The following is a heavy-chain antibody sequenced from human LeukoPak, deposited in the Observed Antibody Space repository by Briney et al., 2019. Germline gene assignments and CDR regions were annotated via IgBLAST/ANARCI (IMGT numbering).Heavy chain of an antibody. Sequence: ASVEVSCKASGGTFSSYAISWVRQAPGQGLEWMGRIIPIFGTANYAQKFQGRVTITTDESTSTAYMELSSMRSEDTAVYYGARDWVTMVRGVIITPAYYFDYWGQGTLVTVSS. J-gene: IGHJ4*02. V-gene: IGHV1-69*05. D-gene: IGHD3-10*01. CDR2: IIPIFGTA. CDR1: GGTFSSYA. CDR3: ARDWVTMVRGVIITPAYYFDY.